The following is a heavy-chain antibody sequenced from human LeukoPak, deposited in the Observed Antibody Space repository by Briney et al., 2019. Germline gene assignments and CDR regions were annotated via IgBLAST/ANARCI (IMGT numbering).Heavy chain of an antibody. CDR1: GGNFRNYG. V-gene: IGHV1-69*13. CDR3: ATDPNPYSSTSGYFDF. CDR2: MLPIFGTA. D-gene: IGHD6-13*01. J-gene: IGHJ4*02. Sequence: SVKVSCKASGGNFRNYGFHWVRQAPGQGLEWMGGMLPIFGTANFAQKFQGRVTITADESSNTASLDLSSLTSEDTAVYYCATDPNPYSSTSGYFDFWGQGTLVTVSS.